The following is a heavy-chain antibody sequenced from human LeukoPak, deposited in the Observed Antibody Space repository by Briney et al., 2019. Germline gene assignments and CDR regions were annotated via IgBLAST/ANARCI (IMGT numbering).Heavy chain of an antibody. Sequence: AVKVSCKASGGTFSSYAVSWVRQAPGQGLEWMGGIIPMFNKANYAQKFQGRVTITTEESTSTVCMELSILGSEDTAMYFCARVFARGGEISGSYYYYLGQGTLVTVSS. J-gene: IGHJ4*02. CDR3: ARVFARGGEISGSYYYY. CDR1: GGTFSSYA. D-gene: IGHD1-26*01. CDR2: IIPMFNKA. V-gene: IGHV1-69*05.